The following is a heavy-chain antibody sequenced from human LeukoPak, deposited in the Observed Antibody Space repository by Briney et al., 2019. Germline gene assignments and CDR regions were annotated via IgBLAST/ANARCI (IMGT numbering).Heavy chain of an antibody. J-gene: IGHJ3*02. CDR1: GFTFSSYA. CDR2: ISGSGGST. D-gene: IGHD3-3*01. V-gene: IGHV3-23*01. Sequence: GGSLRLSCAASGFTFSSYAMSWVRQAPGKGVEWVSAISGSGGSTYYADSVKGRFTISRDNSKNTLYLQMNSLRAEDTAVYYCARSSYYDFWSGYTVGAFDIWGQGTMVTVSS. CDR3: ARSSYYDFWSGYTVGAFDI.